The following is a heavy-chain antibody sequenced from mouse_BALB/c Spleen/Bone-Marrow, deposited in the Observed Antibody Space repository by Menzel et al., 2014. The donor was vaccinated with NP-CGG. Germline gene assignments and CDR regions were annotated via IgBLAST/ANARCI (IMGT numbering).Heavy chain of an antibody. CDR2: IWNDGST. J-gene: IGHJ2*02. V-gene: IGHV2-6-1*01. CDR3: AKHGGGYFDY. Sequence: VNLVDSGPGLVAPSQRLSITCTISGFSLTSYGVHWVRQPPGKGLEWLTVIWNDGSTTYNSALKSRLTISKDNSKSQVFLKMNSLQTDDTGMYYCAKHGGGYFDYWGQGTSLTVSS. CDR1: GFSLTSYG.